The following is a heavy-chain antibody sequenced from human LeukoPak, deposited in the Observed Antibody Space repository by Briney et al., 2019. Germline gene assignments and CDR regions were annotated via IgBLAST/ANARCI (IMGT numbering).Heavy chain of an antibody. V-gene: IGHV6-1*01. CDR3: ARDAPGQSYFDH. CDR2: TYYRSQWKN. Sequence: SQTLSLTCAISGDSVSGNGAVWNWIRQSPSRGLEWLGRTYYRSQWKNHYAEFVRSRITINPDTSKNEFSLHLSSVTPEDTAVYYCARDAPGQSYFDHWGQGTLVTVSS. CDR1: GDSVSGNGAV. D-gene: IGHD2-2*01. J-gene: IGHJ4*02.